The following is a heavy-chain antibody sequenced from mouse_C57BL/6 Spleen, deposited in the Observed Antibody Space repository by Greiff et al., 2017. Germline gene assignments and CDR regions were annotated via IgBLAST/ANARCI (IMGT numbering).Heavy chain of an antibody. CDR1: GYTFTSYW. Sequence: VQLQQPGAELVKPGASVKLSCKASGYTFTSYWMQWVKQRPGQGLEWIGEIDPSDSYTNYNQKFKGKATLTVDTSSSTAYMQLSSLTSEDSAVYYCARSTPGVYWGQGTTLTVSS. CDR2: IDPSDSYT. CDR3: ARSTPGVY. V-gene: IGHV1-50*01. J-gene: IGHJ2*01.